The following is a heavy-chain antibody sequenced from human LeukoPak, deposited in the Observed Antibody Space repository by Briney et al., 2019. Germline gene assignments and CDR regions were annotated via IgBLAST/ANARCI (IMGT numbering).Heavy chain of an antibody. V-gene: IGHV1-8*03. J-gene: IGHJ6*03. Sequence: ASVKVSCKASGGTFTSYDINWVRQATGQGLEWMGWMNPNSGNTGYAQKFQGRVTITRNTSISTAYMELSSLRSEDTAAYYCARGRNSGWLYYYYYMDVWGKGTTVTVSS. D-gene: IGHD6-19*01. CDR1: GGTFTSYD. CDR3: ARGRNSGWLYYYYYMDV. CDR2: MNPNSGNT.